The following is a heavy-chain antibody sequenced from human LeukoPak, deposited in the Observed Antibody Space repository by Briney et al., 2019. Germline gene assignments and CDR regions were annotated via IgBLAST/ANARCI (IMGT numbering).Heavy chain of an antibody. CDR3: ARHRSSGSWEPFDY. D-gene: IGHD2-15*01. V-gene: IGHV5-51*01. CDR2: IHPADSDT. J-gene: IGHJ4*02. Sequence: GESLKISCKGSGYSFASYWIAWVRQMPGKGLEWMGIIHPADSDTRYSPSFQGQVTISADKSISTAYLQWSSLKASDTAMYYCARHRSSGSWEPFDYWGQGTLVTVSS. CDR1: GYSFASYW.